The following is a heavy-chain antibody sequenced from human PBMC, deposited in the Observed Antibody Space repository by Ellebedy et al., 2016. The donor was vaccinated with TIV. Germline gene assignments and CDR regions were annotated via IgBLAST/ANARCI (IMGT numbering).Heavy chain of an antibody. J-gene: IGHJ6*02. D-gene: IGHD3-10*01. CDR1: SFTFSAFG. CDR3: AKGGDMDV. V-gene: IGHV3-30*18. CDR2: ITPDGSNN. Sequence: GESLKISCAASSFTFSAFGMHWVRQAPGRGLEWVAIITPDGSNNYSADSVRGRFIISRDNSKNTLYLQMNSLRGEDTATYYCAKGGDMDVWGQGTTVTVSS.